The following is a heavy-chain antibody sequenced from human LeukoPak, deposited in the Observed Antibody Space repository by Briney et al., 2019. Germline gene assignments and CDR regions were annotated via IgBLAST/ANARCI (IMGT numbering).Heavy chain of an antibody. V-gene: IGHV4-61*02. CDR2: IYTSGST. Sequence: PSQTLSLTCTVSGGSISSGSYYWSWIRQPAGKGLEWIGRIYTSGSTNYNPSLKSRVTISVDTSKNQFSLKLSSVTAADTAAYYCARDGMYYDSSGYPTRYFDYWGQGTLVTVSS. D-gene: IGHD3-22*01. CDR1: GGSISSGSYY. J-gene: IGHJ4*02. CDR3: ARDGMYYDSSGYPTRYFDY.